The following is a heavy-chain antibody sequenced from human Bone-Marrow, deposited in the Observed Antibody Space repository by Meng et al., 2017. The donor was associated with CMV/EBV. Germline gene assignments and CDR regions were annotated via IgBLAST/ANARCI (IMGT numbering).Heavy chain of an antibody. CDR3: ARVMTRSGYCSSTSCYKLPANNWFDP. Sequence: GGSLRLSCTASGFTFSSYSMNWVRQAPGKGLEWVSSISSSSSYIYYADSVKGRFTISRDNAKNSLYLQMNSLRAEDTAVYYCARVMTRSGYCSSTSCYKLPANNWFDPWGQGTLVTVSS. J-gene: IGHJ5*02. V-gene: IGHV3-21*01. CDR1: GFTFSSYS. CDR2: ISSSSSYI. D-gene: IGHD2-2*02.